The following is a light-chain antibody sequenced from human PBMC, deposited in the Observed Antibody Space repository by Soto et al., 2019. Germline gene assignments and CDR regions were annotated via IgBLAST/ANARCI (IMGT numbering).Light chain of an antibody. CDR3: CSFTSITTYV. CDR2: DVS. J-gene: IGLJ1*01. CDR1: SSDVGGYNY. Sequence: QSALTQPRSVSGSPGQSVTISCTGTSSDVGGYNYVSWYQEQPGKAPKLMIYDVSKRPSGVPDRFSGSKSGNTASLIISGLQAEDEADYYCCSFTSITTYVFGTGTKVTVL. V-gene: IGLV2-11*01.